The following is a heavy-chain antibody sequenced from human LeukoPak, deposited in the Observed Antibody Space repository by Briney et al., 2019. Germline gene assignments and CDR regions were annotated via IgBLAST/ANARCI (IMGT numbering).Heavy chain of an antibody. CDR1: GFTFSSYA. J-gene: IGHJ4*02. V-gene: IGHV3-30*14. Sequence: GGSLRLSCAASGFTFSSYAMHWVRQAPGKGLEGVAVISYDGSNKYYADSVKGRFTISRDNSKNTLYLQMSSLRADDTAVYYCVRGTGYWGQGTLVTVSS. CDR2: ISYDGSNK. CDR3: VRGTGY.